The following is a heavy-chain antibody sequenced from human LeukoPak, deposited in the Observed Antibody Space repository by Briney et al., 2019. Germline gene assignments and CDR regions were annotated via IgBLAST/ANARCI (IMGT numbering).Heavy chain of an antibody. D-gene: IGHD3-10*01. V-gene: IGHV3-13*01. CDR1: GFTFSSYD. CDR2: IGTAGDT. CDR3: ARSSRELRPWYFDL. J-gene: IGHJ2*01. Sequence: GGSLRLSCAASGFTFSSYDMHWVRQATGKGLEWASAIGTAGDTYYPGSVKGRFTISRENAKNSLYLQMNSLRAGDTAVYYCARSSRELRPWYFDLWGRGTLVTVSS.